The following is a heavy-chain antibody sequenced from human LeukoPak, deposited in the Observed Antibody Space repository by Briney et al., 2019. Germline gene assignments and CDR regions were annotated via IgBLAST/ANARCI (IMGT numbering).Heavy chain of an antibody. CDR1: GFTFSSYG. D-gene: IGHD5-12*01. J-gene: IGHJ4*02. Sequence: GGSLRLSCAASGFTFSSYGMHWVRQAPGKGLEWVAVIWYDGSNKYCADSVKGRFTISRDNSKNTLYLQMNSLRAEDTAVYYCARQGEDWLQLAYYFDYWGQGTLVTVSS. CDR3: ARQGEDWLQLAYYFDY. V-gene: IGHV3-33*01. CDR2: IWYDGSNK.